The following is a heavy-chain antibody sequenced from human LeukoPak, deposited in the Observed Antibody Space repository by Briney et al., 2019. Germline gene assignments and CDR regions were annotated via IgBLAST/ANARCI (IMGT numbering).Heavy chain of an antibody. J-gene: IGHJ4*02. V-gene: IGHV3-23*01. CDR2: ISGSGGST. Sequence: GGSLRLSCAASGFTFSTYAMSWVRQAPGKGLEWVSGISGSGGSTYYADSVKGRFTISRGNSRNTLYLQINSLRAEDTAVYYCAKVYDSSGFDYWGQGTLVTVSS. D-gene: IGHD3-22*01. CDR1: GFTFSTYA. CDR3: AKVYDSSGFDY.